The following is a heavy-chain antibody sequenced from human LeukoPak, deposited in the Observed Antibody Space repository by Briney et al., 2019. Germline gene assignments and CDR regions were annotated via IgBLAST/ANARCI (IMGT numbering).Heavy chain of an antibody. J-gene: IGHJ4*02. D-gene: IGHD2/OR15-2a*01. V-gene: IGHV1-46*01. CDR3: AREPPESYYFDY. CDR1: GYIFSNHY. CDR2: IRPSSGRA. Sequence: GASVKVSSKTSGYIFSNHYIHWVRQAPGQGPEWMGIIRPSSGRADYTQKFQGRVTMTRDMSTTTVYMELTTLGSDDTAVYFCAREPPESYYFDYWGQGTLVTVSS.